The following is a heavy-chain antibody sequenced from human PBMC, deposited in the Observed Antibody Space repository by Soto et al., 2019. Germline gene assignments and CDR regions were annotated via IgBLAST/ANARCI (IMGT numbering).Heavy chain of an antibody. J-gene: IGHJ5*02. CDR2: ISYDETYK. V-gene: IGHV3-30*18. D-gene: IGHD3-3*01. Sequence: QVQLVESGGGVVQPGTSLRLSCAASGFTFSNYGMHWVRQAPGGGLEWVAFISYDETYKYYADSVKGQFSISRDNSKNTLYLQMNSLRGEDTAVYYCAKAHDTYYDHIWFDVWGQGTLVTVSS. CDR1: GFTFSNYG. CDR3: AKAHDTYYDHIWFDV.